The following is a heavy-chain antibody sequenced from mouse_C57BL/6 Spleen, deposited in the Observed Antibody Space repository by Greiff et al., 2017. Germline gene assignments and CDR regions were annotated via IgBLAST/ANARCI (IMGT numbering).Heavy chain of an antibody. CDR3: TRGGFAAVVATDYAMDY. CDR1: GYTFTSYW. J-gene: IGHJ4*01. D-gene: IGHD1-1*01. Sequence: EVQLQQSGTVLARPGASVKMSCKTSGYTFTSYWMHWVKQRPGQGLEWIGAIYPGNSDTSYNQKFKGKAKLTAVTSASTAYMELSSLTNEDSAVYYCTRGGFAAVVATDYAMDYWGQGTSVTVSS. CDR2: IYPGNSDT. V-gene: IGHV1-5*01.